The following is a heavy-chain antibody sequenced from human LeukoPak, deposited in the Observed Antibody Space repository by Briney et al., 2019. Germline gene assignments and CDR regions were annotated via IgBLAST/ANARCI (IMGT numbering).Heavy chain of an antibody. V-gene: IGHV3-23*01. J-gene: IGHJ2*01. D-gene: IGHD2-21*02. CDR2: ISGSGGST. Sequence: GGSLRLSCAASGFTFSSYAMSWVRQAPGKGLEWVSAISGSGGSTYYADSVKGRFTISRDNSKNTLYLQMNSLRAEDTALYYCARALCGGDCYSTGWYFDLWGRGTLVTVSS. CDR3: ARALCGGDCYSTGWYFDL. CDR1: GFTFSSYA.